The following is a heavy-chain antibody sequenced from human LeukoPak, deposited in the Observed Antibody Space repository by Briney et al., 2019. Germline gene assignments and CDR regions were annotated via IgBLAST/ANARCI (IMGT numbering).Heavy chain of an antibody. CDR1: GYTFTDSY. D-gene: IGHD2-15*01. Sequence: GSVKVSCNASGYTFTDSYMHWGRPAPGQGLEWMGWINPNSGDTNHAETFQGRFTMTRDTSISTAYMELSSLRSDGSAVYYCAGEYCSGGSCRQGFDYWGQGTLVTVSS. CDR3: AGEYCSGGSCRQGFDY. J-gene: IGHJ4*02. V-gene: IGHV1-2*02. CDR2: INPNSGDT.